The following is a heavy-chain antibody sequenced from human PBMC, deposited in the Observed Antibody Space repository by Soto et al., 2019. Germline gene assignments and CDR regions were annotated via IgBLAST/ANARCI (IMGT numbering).Heavy chain of an antibody. Sequence: SETLSLTCTVSGGSISSSSDYWGWIRQPPGKGLEWIGSIYYSGSTYYNPSLKSRVTISVDTSKNQFSLKLSSVTAADTAVYYCARLERDFNWFDPSGQGTLVTVSS. CDR3: ARLERDFNWFDP. CDR1: GGSISSSSDY. J-gene: IGHJ5*02. V-gene: IGHV4-39*01. CDR2: IYYSGST.